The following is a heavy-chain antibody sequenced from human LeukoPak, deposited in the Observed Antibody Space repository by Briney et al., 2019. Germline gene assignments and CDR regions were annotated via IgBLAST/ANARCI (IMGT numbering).Heavy chain of an antibody. CDR3: ARIYGGY. CDR2: IGTGGTPI. Sequence: GGSLRLSCAASGFTFRDYYMSWIRQAPGKGLEWVSYIGTGGTPIDYADSVKGRFTVSRDDAKSSLYLQMNNVRAKDTAFYYCARIYGGYWGQGALVSVSS. J-gene: IGHJ4*02. V-gene: IGHV3-11*01. D-gene: IGHD3-16*01. CDR1: GFTFRDYY.